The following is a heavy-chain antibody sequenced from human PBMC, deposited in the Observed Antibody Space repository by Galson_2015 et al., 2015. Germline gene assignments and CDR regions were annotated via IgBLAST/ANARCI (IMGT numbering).Heavy chain of an antibody. CDR1: GYSFATHW. J-gene: IGHJ4*02. Sequence: QSGAEVKESGEFLKISCKGSGYSFATHWIAWVRQMPGKGLEWMGVIYPGDSDTRYSPSFQGQVTISVDKSISTAYLQWSSLKASDTAMYYCARAFYGSGSHYGDYWGQGTLVTVSS. CDR2: IYPGDSDT. D-gene: IGHD3-10*01. V-gene: IGHV5-51*01. CDR3: ARAFYGSGSHYGDY.